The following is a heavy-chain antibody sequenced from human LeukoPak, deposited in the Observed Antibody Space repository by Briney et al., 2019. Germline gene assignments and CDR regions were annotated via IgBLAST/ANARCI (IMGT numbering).Heavy chain of an antibody. J-gene: IGHJ4*02. D-gene: IGHD6-13*01. V-gene: IGHV3-23*01. CDR3: AKRIHSSSWYAAFDS. CDR1: GXTFSIYG. CDR2: ISGNGGTT. Sequence: GGSLRLSCAASGXTFSIYGMNWVRQAPGKGLEWVSFISGNGGTTYYADSVKGRFTISRDNSKNTLYLQMISLRAEDTALYYCAKRIHSSSWYAAFDSWGQGTLVTVSS.